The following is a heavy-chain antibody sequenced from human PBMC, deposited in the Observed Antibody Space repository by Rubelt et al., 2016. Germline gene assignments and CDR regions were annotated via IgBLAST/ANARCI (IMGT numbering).Heavy chain of an antibody. D-gene: IGHD3-3*01. J-gene: IGHJ4*02. Sequence: EVQLVESGGGLVQPGGSLRLSCAASGFTFSSYWMTWVRQAPGKGLEWVANIKEDGSEKNYVVSGNGRFTISRDNAKNSLYLQMNSLRVEDTAVYYCARGVVHDCWGQGTRVIVSS. V-gene: IGHV3-7*05. CDR1: GFTFSSYW. CDR3: ARGVVHDC. CDR2: IKEDGSEK.